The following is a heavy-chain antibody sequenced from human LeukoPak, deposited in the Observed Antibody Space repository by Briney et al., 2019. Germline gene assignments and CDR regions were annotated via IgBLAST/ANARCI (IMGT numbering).Heavy chain of an antibody. J-gene: IGHJ4*02. CDR1: GGSFSGYY. D-gene: IGHD6-13*01. CDR3: ARRGSSSSWLYYFDY. CDR2: INHSENT. Sequence: SETLSLTCAVYGGSFSGYYWSWMRQPPGKGLEWIGEINHSESTNWIGEINHSENTNYNPSLKSRVTLSVDTSKNQFSLKMSSVTAADTAVYYCARRGSSSSWLYYFDYWGQGTLVTVSS. V-gene: IGHV4-34*01.